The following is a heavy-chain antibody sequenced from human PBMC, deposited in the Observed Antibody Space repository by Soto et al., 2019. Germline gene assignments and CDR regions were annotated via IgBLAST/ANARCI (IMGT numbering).Heavy chain of an antibody. V-gene: IGHV1-69*01. J-gene: IGHJ6*02. CDR3: ARDKSGDSSGWYPNPPYGMDV. Sequence: QVQLVQSGAEVKKPGSSVKVSCKASGGTFSSYAISWVRQAPGQGLEWMGGIIPIFGTANYAQKFQGRVTITADESTSKAYMELSSLRSEDTAVYYCARDKSGDSSGWYPNPPYGMDVWGQGTTVTVSS. CDR1: GGTFSSYA. D-gene: IGHD6-19*01. CDR2: IIPIFGTA.